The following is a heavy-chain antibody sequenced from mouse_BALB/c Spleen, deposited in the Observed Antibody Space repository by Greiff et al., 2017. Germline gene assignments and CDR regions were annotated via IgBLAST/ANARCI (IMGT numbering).Heavy chain of an antibody. CDR3: AREDRYDDAMDY. CDR1: GYTFTDYA. Sequence: VQLLESGAELVRPGVSVKISCKGSGYTFTDYAMHWVKQSHAKSLEWIGVISTYYGDASYNQKFKGKATMTVDKSSSTAYMELARLTSEDSAIYYCAREDRYDDAMDYWGQGTSVTVSS. D-gene: IGHD2-14*01. CDR2: ISTYYGDA. J-gene: IGHJ4*01. V-gene: IGHV1S137*01.